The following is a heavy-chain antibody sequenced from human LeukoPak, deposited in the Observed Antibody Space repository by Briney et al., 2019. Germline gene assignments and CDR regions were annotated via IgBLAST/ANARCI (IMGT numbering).Heavy chain of an antibody. CDR1: GGSISSGNW. CDR2: IYHSGST. CDR3: ARYRGGSGYHFDY. D-gene: IGHD5-12*01. J-gene: IGHJ4*02. V-gene: IGHV4-4*02. Sequence: SETLSLTWAVSGGSISSGNWWSWVRQSPGRGLEWIGEIYHSGSTNYNPSLKSRVTISLDKSKNQFSLKLTSVTAADTAVYYCARYRGGSGYHFDYWGQGTLVTVSS.